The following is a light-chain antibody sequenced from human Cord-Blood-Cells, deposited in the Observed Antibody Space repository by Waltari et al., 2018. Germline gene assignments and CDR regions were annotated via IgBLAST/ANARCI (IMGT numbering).Light chain of an antibody. CDR3: MQALQTPLT. Sequence: DIVRTQYPLSLPVTPGELACISYRSSQSLLHRNGYHYLACHLHKPGQSLQLLIYLGSNRASGGPDRFSGSGSGTDFTLKISRVEAEDVGVYYCMQALQTPLTFGGGTKVEIK. CDR2: LGS. J-gene: IGKJ4*01. CDR1: QSLLHRNGYHY. V-gene: IGKV2-28*01.